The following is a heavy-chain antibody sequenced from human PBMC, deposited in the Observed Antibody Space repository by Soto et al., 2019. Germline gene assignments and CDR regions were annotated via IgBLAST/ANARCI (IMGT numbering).Heavy chain of an antibody. Sequence: GGSLRLSCAASGFTFSSYAMSWVRQAPGKGLEWVSAISGSGGSTYYADSVKGRFTISRDNSKNTLYLQMNSLRDADTALYYCAKSPVPAVISWFDPWGQGTLVTVSS. J-gene: IGHJ5*02. V-gene: IGHV3-23*01. CDR2: ISGSGGST. CDR1: GFTFSSYA. CDR3: AKSPVPAVISWFDP. D-gene: IGHD2-2*01.